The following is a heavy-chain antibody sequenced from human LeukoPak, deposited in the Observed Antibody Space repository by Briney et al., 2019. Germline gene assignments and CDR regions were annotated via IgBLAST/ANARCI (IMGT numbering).Heavy chain of an antibody. CDR3: ARVPPYCGGDCPDY. Sequence: ASVKVSCKASGYTFTGYYMHWVRQAPGQGLEWMGWINPNSGGTNYAQKFQGRVTMTRDTSISTAYMELSRLRSDDTAVYYCARVPPYCGGDCPDYWGQGTLVTVSS. CDR2: INPNSGGT. CDR1: GYTFTGYY. V-gene: IGHV1-2*02. J-gene: IGHJ4*02. D-gene: IGHD2-21*02.